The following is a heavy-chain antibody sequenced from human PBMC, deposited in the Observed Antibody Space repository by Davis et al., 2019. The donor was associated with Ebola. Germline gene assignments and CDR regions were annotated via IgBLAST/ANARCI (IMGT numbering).Heavy chain of an antibody. Sequence: ESLKISCAASGFPFSSYSMNWVRHAPGKGLEWVSSISSSSSYIYYADSVKGRFTISRDNAKNSLYLQMNSLRAEDTAVYYCARGRGYCSSTSCFIMDVWGQGTTVTVSS. V-gene: IGHV3-21*04. CDR1: GFPFSSYS. J-gene: IGHJ6*02. CDR2: ISSSSSYI. CDR3: ARGRGYCSSTSCFIMDV. D-gene: IGHD2-2*01.